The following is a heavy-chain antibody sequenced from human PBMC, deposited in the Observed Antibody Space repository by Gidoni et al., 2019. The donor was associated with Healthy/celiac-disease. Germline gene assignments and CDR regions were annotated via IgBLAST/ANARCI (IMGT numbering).Heavy chain of an antibody. J-gene: IGHJ4*02. CDR1: GYSFTTYW. Sequence: EVQLVQSGAEVKEPGESLRISCKGSGYSFTTYWISWVRQMPGKGLEWMGRIEPSDSYTNYSPSFQGHVTISADKSISTAYLQWSSLKASDTAMYYCATNYYDFWSGYEVYMPPHIWGQGTLVTVSS. V-gene: IGHV5-10-1*03. D-gene: IGHD3-3*01. CDR2: IEPSDSYT. CDR3: ATNYYDFWSGYEVYMPPHI.